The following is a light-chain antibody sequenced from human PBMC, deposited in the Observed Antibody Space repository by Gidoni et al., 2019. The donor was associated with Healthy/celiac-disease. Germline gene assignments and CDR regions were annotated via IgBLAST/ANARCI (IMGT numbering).Light chain of an antibody. J-gene: IGKJ4*01. V-gene: IGKV1-5*03. CDR2: KAS. CDR1: QIISSW. CDR3: QPYNSYPRR. Sequence: DIQMTQSPSNLSASVGDRVTITCRASQIISSWLAWYQQKPGQAPKLLIYKASSFESGVPSRFSGRGSGTAFSLTIRSLQPDAFATYYCQPYNSYPRRFGGGTKVEIK.